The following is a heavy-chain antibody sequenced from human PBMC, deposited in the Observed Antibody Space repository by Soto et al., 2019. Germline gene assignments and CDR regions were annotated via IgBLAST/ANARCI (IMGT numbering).Heavy chain of an antibody. D-gene: IGHD6-19*01. CDR3: AKGRGSGWAWYFDN. V-gene: IGHV3-23*01. Sequence: GSLRRSCSASGCTFKESAMNWVRQAPGKGLEWVASISDTGASTWYAESVRGRLSISRDNSKNTLYLQMNSLRGEDTDVYYCAKGRGSGWAWYFDNWGQGTLVTVYS. J-gene: IGHJ4*02. CDR2: ISDTGAST. CDR1: GCTFKESA.